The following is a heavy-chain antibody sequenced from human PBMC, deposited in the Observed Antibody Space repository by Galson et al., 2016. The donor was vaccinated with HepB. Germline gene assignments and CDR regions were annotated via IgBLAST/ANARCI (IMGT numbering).Heavy chain of an antibody. CDR3: ARMTAGTDAFEI. Sequence: QSGADVKKSGESLKISCEGSGYTFTNYFISWVRQLPGRGLEWMGIIHPGDSDTRYSPSFQGLVTMSTDKSINTAFLQWSSLKTSDTAVYYCARMTAGTDAFEIWSPGTKVIVSS. CDR1: GYTFTNYF. CDR2: IHPGDSDT. V-gene: IGHV5-51*01. J-gene: IGHJ3*02. D-gene: IGHD1-1*01.